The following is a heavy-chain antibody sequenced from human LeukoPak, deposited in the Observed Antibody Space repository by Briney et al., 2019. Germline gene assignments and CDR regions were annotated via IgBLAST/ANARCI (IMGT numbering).Heavy chain of an antibody. CDR2: IYTSGST. D-gene: IGHD2-8*01. Sequence: SETLSLTCTVSGDSISSYYWSWIRQPAGKGREWIGRIYTSGSTNYNPSLKSRVTMSVDTSKNQFSLKLSSVTAADTAVYYCASGTFYCTNGVCYTWFDPWGQGTLVTVSS. CDR3: ASGTFYCTNGVCYTWFDP. V-gene: IGHV4-4*07. CDR1: GDSISSYY. J-gene: IGHJ5*02.